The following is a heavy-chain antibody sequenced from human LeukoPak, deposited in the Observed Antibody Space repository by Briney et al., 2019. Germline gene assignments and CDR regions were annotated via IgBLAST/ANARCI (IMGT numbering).Heavy chain of an antibody. J-gene: IGHJ5*02. V-gene: IGHV4-39*01. CDR2: IYYSGST. Sequence: SETLSLTCTVSGGSISSSSYYWGWIRQPPGKGLEWIGSIYYSGSTYYNPSLKSRVTISVDTSKNRFSLKLSSVTAADTAVYYCARQGRYVWFDPWGQGTLVTVSS. CDR3: ARQGRYVWFDP. D-gene: IGHD3-16*01. CDR1: GGSISSSSYY.